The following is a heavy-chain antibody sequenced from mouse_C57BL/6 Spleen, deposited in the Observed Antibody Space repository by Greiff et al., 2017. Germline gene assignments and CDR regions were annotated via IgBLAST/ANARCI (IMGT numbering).Heavy chain of an antibody. J-gene: IGHJ2*01. Sequence: QVQLQQSGPELVKPGASVKISCKASGYAFSSSWMNWVKQRPGKGLEWLGRIYPGDGDTNYNGKFKGKATLTADKASSTAYMQRIRLTSEDSAVYFCARPTTVVAPYYFDYWGQGTTLTVSS. CDR1: GYAFSSSW. CDR2: IYPGDGDT. CDR3: ARPTTVVAPYYFDY. D-gene: IGHD1-1*01. V-gene: IGHV1-82*01.